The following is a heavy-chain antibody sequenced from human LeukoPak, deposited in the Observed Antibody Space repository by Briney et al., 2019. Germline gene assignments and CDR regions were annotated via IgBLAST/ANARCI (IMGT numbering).Heavy chain of an antibody. CDR1: GFSFSSYG. CDR2: IWDDGSYK. Sequence: PGGSLRLSCAASGFSFSSYGMHWARQAPGKGLEWVAVIWDDGSYKYYADSVKGRFTISRDNSKNTLYLQMNSLRAEDTAVYYCAKPTRGSGGSFLIDYWGQGTLVTVSS. J-gene: IGHJ4*02. V-gene: IGHV3-33*06. D-gene: IGHD2-15*01. CDR3: AKPTRGSGGSFLIDY.